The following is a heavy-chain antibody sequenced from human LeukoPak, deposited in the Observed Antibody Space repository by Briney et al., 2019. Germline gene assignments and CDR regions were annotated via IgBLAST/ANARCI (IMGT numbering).Heavy chain of an antibody. Sequence: PSETLSLTCASYGGAFSDYYSTWIRQPPGKGLEWIGEINNSGRINYNPSLQSRVIISVDTSKNQFSLRVTSVTAADTAVYYCARAKPMVQGMQIYYYYMDVWGKGTTVTVSS. J-gene: IGHJ6*03. D-gene: IGHD3-10*01. CDR2: INNSGRI. CDR1: GGAFSDYY. CDR3: ARAKPMVQGMQIYYYYMDV. V-gene: IGHV4-34*01.